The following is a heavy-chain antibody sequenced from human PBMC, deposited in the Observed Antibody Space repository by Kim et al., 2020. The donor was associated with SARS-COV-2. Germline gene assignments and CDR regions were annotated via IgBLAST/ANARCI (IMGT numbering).Heavy chain of an antibody. CDR3: AKDRSGYSYYFDY. V-gene: IGHV3-23*01. CDR1: EFTFSSYA. D-gene: IGHD3-22*01. CDR2: ISGSGSST. J-gene: IGHJ4*02. Sequence: GGSLRLSCAASEFTFSSYAMSWVRQAPGKGLEWVSGISGSGSSTFYADSVKGRFTISRDNSKNTLYLQMNSLRAEDTAVYYCAKDRSGYSYYFDYWGQGTLVTVSS.